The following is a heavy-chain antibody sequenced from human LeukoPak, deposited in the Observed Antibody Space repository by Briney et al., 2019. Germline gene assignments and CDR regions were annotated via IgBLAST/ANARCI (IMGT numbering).Heavy chain of an antibody. CDR2: IYYSGST. J-gene: IGHJ4*02. CDR1: GGSISSYY. CDR3: ARTYSSGWYGYYFDY. D-gene: IGHD6-19*01. Sequence: SETLSLTCTVSGGSISSYYWSWIWQPPGKGLEWIGYIYYSGSTNYNPSLKSRVTISVDTSKNQFSLKLSSVTAADTAVYYCARTYSSGWYGYYFDYWGQGTLVTVSS. V-gene: IGHV4-59*01.